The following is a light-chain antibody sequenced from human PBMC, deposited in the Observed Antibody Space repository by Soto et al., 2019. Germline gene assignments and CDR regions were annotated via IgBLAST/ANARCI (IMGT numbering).Light chain of an antibody. CDR3: GSYTSSNTLV. Sequence: QSALTQPASVSGSPGQSITISCTGTSSDVGGYNYVSWYQQHPGKAPKLILYDVSNRPSGVSNRFSGSKSGNTASLTISGLQAEDESDYYCGSYTSSNTLVFGGGTKLTVL. J-gene: IGLJ3*02. CDR1: SSDVGGYNY. CDR2: DVS. V-gene: IGLV2-14*01.